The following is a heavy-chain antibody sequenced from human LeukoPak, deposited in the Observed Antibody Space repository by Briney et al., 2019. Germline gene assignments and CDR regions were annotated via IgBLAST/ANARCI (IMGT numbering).Heavy chain of an antibody. D-gene: IGHD3-3*01. Sequence: GGSLRLSCAASGFTFSSYAMSWVRQAPGKGLEGVSAISGRGGSTIYADSVKGRFPISRKKSKKTLYLQKNSLKTEDTAVYYCANLDRRPYYDFWSGPDYWGQGTLVTGSS. J-gene: IGHJ4*02. CDR1: GFTFSSYA. V-gene: IGHV3-23*01. CDR3: ANLDRRPYYDFWSGPDY. CDR2: ISGRGGST.